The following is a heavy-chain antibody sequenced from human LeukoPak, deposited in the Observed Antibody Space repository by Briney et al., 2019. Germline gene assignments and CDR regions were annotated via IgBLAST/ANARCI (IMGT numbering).Heavy chain of an antibody. J-gene: IGHJ4*02. Sequence: SETLSLTCTVSGGSISSGGYFWGWIRQHPGQDLEWIGYIYYTGSTYYNPSLKSRVAMSLDTSKNKFSLKLSSVTAADTAVYYCARAARGYLYSFDYWGQGTLVTVSS. CDR2: IYYTGST. D-gene: IGHD3-22*01. CDR3: ARAARGYLYSFDY. V-gene: IGHV4-31*03. CDR1: GGSISSGGYF.